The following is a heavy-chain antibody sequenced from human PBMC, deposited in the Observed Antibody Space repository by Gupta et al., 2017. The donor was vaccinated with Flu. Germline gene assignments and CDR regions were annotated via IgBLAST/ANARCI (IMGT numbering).Heavy chain of an antibody. Sequence: QVQLQESGPGLVKPSQTLSLTCTASGADIHIGAYYWGWIRQPAGKGLEWVGRIYSSGGTDYNPSLKSRVAISRDTSKNQFSLSLYSVTAADTAVYYCARDTYYYGMDVWGQGTTVTVSS. CDR1: GADIHIGAYY. V-gene: IGHV4-61*02. CDR2: IYSSGGT. CDR3: ARDTYYYGMDV. J-gene: IGHJ6*02.